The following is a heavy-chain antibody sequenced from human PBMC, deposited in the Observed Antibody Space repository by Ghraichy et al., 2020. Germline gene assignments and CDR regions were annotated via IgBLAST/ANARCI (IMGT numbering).Heavy chain of an antibody. CDR3: ARGSRVVRFFYYDGMDV. V-gene: IGHV3-48*02. CDR1: GFTLSSYS. J-gene: IGHJ6*02. CDR2: ITSSGRSI. D-gene: IGHD4-23*01. Sequence: LSLTCVGSGFTLSSYSMNWVRQSPGKGLEWVSYITSSGRSIFYADSVKGRFTISRDNAQNSLSLQMNSLRDEDTAVYYCARGSRVVRFFYYDGMDVWGQGTTVTVSS.